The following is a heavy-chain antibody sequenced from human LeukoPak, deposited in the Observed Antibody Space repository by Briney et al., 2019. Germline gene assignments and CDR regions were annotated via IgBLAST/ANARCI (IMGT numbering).Heavy chain of an antibody. CDR2: IYPGDSDT. Sequence: GESLKISCEGSGYSFTNYWIGWVRQMPGKGLEWMGIIYPGDSDTRYSPSFQGQVTISADKSISTAYLQWSSLKASDTAMYYCARPSSSSSPDYWGQGTLVTVSS. CDR1: GYSFTNYW. V-gene: IGHV5-51*01. J-gene: IGHJ4*02. CDR3: ARPSSSSSPDY. D-gene: IGHD6-6*01.